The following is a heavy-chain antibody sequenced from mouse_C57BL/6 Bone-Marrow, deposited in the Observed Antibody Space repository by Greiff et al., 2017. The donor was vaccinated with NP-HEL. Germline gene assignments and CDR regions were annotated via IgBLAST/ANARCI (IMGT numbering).Heavy chain of an antibody. J-gene: IGHJ3*01. V-gene: IGHV4-1*01. Sequence: AASGVDFSRYWMSWVRRAPGKGLEWIGEINPDSSTINYAPSLKDKFIISRDNAKNTLYLQMSKVRSEDTALYYCARPAYYSNFAYWGQGTLVTVSA. CDR3: ARPAYYSNFAY. D-gene: IGHD2-5*01. CDR2: INPDSSTI. CDR1: GVDFSRYW.